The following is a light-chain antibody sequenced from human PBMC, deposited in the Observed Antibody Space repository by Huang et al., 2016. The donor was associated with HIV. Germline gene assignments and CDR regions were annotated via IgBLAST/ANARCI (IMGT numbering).Light chain of an antibody. Sequence: DIVMTQSPLSLPVIPGEPASISCRSSQSLLLSNGYNYVGWYLQKPGQSPQLLIYLGSNRASGVPDSFSGGGSGTYFTLKISRVEAEDVGVYYCMQVLQTPRTFGQGTKVEIK. V-gene: IGKV2-28*01. CDR3: MQVLQTPRT. CDR2: LGS. J-gene: IGKJ1*01. CDR1: QSLLLSNGYNY.